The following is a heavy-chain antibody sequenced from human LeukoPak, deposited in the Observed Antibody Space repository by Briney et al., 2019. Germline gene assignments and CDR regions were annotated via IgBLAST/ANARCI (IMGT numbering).Heavy chain of an antibody. CDR2: IKSGGST. CDR3: AKDWPSEWQQLPDYDAFDI. D-gene: IGHD6-13*01. CDR1: GFTLCIHW. J-gene: IGHJ3*02. V-gene: IGHV3-53*01. Sequence: GGSLRLSCAASGFTLCIHWMHGVRHVPGKGLEGVSPIKSGGSTYYAGCLKGRFTISRDNSKNTLYLQMNSLRADDTAVYYCAKDWPSEWQQLPDYDAFDIWGQGTMVTVSS.